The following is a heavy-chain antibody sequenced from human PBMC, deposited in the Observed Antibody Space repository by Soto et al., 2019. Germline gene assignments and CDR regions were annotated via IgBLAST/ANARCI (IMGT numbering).Heavy chain of an antibody. CDR3: ARGIVETTKGHFDY. J-gene: IGHJ4*01. CDR2: INHSGRT. V-gene: IGHV4-34*01. D-gene: IGHD1-26*01. CDR1: GGSFSNYY. Sequence: PSETLSLTCAVYGGSFSNYYWNWIRQPPGKGLEWIGEINHSGRTNYNPSIKSRLTISVDTSKNQFSLQLTSVTAADTAVYYCARGIVETTKGHFDYWGHGTLVTVSS.